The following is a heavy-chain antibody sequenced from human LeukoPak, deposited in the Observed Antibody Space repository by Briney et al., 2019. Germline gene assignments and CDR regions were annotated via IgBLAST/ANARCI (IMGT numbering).Heavy chain of an antibody. J-gene: IGHJ6*02. CDR3: ARDYYDSSGYYPWYGMDV. D-gene: IGHD3-22*01. V-gene: IGHV3-23*01. Sequence: GGSLRLSCAASGFTFSSYAMSWVRQAPGKGLEWVSAISGSGGSTYYADSVKVRFTISRDNSKNTLYLQMNSLRAEDTAVYYCARDYYDSSGYYPWYGMDVWGQGTTVTVSS. CDR1: GFTFSSYA. CDR2: ISGSGGST.